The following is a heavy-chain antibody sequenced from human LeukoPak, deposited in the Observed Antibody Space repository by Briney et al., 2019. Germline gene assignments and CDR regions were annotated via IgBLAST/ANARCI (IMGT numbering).Heavy chain of an antibody. Sequence: GESLKISCKGSGYSFTRYWIGWVRQMPGKGLEWMGIIYPGDSDTRYSPSFQGQVTISADKSISTAYLQWSSLKASDTAMYYCARPFSARGDAFDIWGQGTMVTVSS. J-gene: IGHJ3*02. CDR1: GYSFTRYW. D-gene: IGHD3-10*01. CDR3: ARPFSARGDAFDI. V-gene: IGHV5-51*01. CDR2: IYPGDSDT.